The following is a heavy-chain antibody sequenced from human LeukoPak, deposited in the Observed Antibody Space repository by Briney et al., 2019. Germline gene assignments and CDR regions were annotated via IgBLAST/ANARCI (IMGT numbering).Heavy chain of an antibody. D-gene: IGHD6-6*01. CDR3: ARVYSSASGNGMDV. CDR2: ISSSGSTI. J-gene: IGHJ6*01. V-gene: IGHV3-48*03. Sequence: GGSLSLLCAVWVYPYKRYEKICARHARGKGLEWVSYISSSGSTIYYADSVKGRFTISRDNAKNSLYLQMNSRRAEDTAIYYCARVYSSASGNGMDVWRQGTTVTVSS. CDR1: VYPYKRYE.